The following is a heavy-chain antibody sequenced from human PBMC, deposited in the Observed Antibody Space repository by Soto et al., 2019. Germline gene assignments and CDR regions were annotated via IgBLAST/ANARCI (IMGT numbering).Heavy chain of an antibody. V-gene: IGHV1-69*01. Sequence: QVQLVQSGAEVKKPGSSVKVSCKASGGTFSSYAISWVRQAPGQGLEWMGGIIPIFGTANYAQKFQGRVTITADESTSTAYMELSSLRSEDTAVYYCARESGQYYYDSSRYYYGYFQHWGQGTLVTVSS. CDR3: ARESGQYYYDSSRYYYGYFQH. D-gene: IGHD3-22*01. CDR1: GGTFSSYA. J-gene: IGHJ1*01. CDR2: IIPIFGTA.